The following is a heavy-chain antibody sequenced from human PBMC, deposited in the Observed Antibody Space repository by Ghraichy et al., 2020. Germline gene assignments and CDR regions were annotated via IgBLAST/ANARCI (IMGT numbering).Heavy chain of an antibody. V-gene: IGHV1-3*01. J-gene: IGHJ5*02. Sequence: KVSCTASGYSFTRNALHWVRQAPGQRPEWMGWINAGNGHTQVSDNFQGRVSITRDTSATTVYMELTGLRSEDAGVYFCARAIAVPGTFWFDPWGQGTQVTVSS. CDR2: INAGNGHT. CDR1: GYSFTRNA. CDR3: ARAIAVPGTFWFDP. D-gene: IGHD6-19*01.